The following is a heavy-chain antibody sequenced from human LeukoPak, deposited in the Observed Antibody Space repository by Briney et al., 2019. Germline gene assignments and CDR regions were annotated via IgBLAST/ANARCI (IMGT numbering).Heavy chain of an antibody. V-gene: IGHV3-53*01. CDR1: GFTVSSNY. D-gene: IGHD3-10*01. Sequence: PGGSLRLSCAASGFTVSSNYMSWVRQAPGKGLEWVSVIFSGGTAYYADSVKGRFTIFRDSSKNTLYLQMNSLRAEDTAVYYCAKNYGSGGRWFDPWGLGTLVTVSS. J-gene: IGHJ5*02. CDR2: IFSGGTA. CDR3: AKNYGSGGRWFDP.